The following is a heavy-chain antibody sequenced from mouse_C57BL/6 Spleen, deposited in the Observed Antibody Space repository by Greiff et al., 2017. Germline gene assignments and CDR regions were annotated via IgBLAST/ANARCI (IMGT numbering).Heavy chain of an antibody. D-gene: IGHD4-1*01. CDR3: ARRLGRGDWHYAMDY. CDR2: IDPSDSYT. Sequence: QVQLKQPGAELVMPGASVKLSCKASGYTFTSYWMHWVKQRPGQGLEWIGEIDPSDSYTNYNQKFKGKSTLTVDKSSSTAYMQLSSLTSEDSAVYYCARRLGRGDWHYAMDYWGQGTSVTVSS. CDR1: GYTFTSYW. J-gene: IGHJ4*01. V-gene: IGHV1-69*01.